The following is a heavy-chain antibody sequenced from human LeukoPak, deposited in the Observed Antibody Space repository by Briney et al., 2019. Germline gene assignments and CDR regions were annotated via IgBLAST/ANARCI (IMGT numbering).Heavy chain of an antibody. D-gene: IGHD3-10*01. CDR2: IYYTGTT. CDR1: GGSISSSSYY. V-gene: IGHV4-39*01. J-gene: IGHJ4*02. Sequence: PSETLSLTCTVSGGSISSSSYYWGWIRQPPGKGLEWMGSIYYTGTTYYKPSLQRRVTISVDTSKNQFSLKLISVTAADTAVYYCAGHYGSGFDFWGQGTLVTVSS. CDR3: AGHYGSGFDF.